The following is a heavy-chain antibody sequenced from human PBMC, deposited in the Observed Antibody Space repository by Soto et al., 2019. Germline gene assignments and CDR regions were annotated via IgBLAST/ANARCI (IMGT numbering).Heavy chain of an antibody. CDR2: VSSTGTSP. D-gene: IGHD3-22*01. V-gene: IGHV3-23*01. CDR3: AKARPSGGYYYVEAFDV. CDR1: GFTFSNYA. Sequence: GGSLRLSCSASGFTFSNYAMSWVRQSPGKGLEWVSGVSSTGTSPYYAGSVQGRFTISRDNSKNMFYLQMKSLRAEDTAIYYCAKARPSGGYYYVEAFDVWGQGTMVTVSS. J-gene: IGHJ3*01.